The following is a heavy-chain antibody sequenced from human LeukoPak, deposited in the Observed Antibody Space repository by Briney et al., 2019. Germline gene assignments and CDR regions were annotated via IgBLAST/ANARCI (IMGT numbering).Heavy chain of an antibody. Sequence: GGSLRLSCAGSGFSFDDDGMSWVRQAPGKGLEWVSGINWNGDSTSSVKGRFTISRDNTKNSLYLQMNSLRAEDTALYFCARDRLLDNYFHYMDVWGKGTTVIVS. CDR3: ARDRLLDNYFHYMDV. V-gene: IGHV3-20*04. J-gene: IGHJ6*03. D-gene: IGHD3-10*01. CDR1: GFSFDDDG. CDR2: INWNGDST.